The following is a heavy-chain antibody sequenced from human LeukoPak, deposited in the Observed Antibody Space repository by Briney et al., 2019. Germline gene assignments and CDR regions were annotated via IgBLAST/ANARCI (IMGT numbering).Heavy chain of an antibody. V-gene: IGHV3-7*03. Sequence: GGSLRLSCAASGFTFSDYWMGWVRQAPGKGLEWVANIKQDGSEKYYVDSVKGRFTISRDNAKNSLFLQMNSLRAEDTAVYYCAKESGFGDFAYYYYYMDVWGKGTTVTISS. CDR1: GFTFSDYW. J-gene: IGHJ6*03. CDR2: IKQDGSEK. CDR3: AKESGFGDFAYYYYYMDV. D-gene: IGHD3-16*01.